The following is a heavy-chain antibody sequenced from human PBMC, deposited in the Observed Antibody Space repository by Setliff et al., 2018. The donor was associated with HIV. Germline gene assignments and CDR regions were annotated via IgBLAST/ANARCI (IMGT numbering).Heavy chain of an antibody. CDR1: EYTFTDYF. CDR3: ARQFSNSLDY. Sequence: ASVKVSCKASEYTFTDYFIHWVRQAPGQGLEWMGWIHPNSGGTVYAQKFQGRVTMTRDTSIGTAYMALSRLRSDDTAVYYCARQFSNSLDYWGQGALVTVSS. D-gene: IGHD2-8*01. V-gene: IGHV1-2*02. CDR2: IHPNSGGT. J-gene: IGHJ4*02.